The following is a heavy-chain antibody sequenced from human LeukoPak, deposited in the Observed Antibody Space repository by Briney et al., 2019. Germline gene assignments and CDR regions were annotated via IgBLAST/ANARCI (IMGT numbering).Heavy chain of an antibody. V-gene: IGHV3-64*02. D-gene: IGHD3-10*01. Sequence: GGSLRLSCVAFGFTFSTCPMYWVRQAPGKGLELVSSINSNGGRTYYADSMKGRFTISRDNSKNTLYLQMGSLRAEDMAVYYCARSYYCGSGTYAPPVGHWGQGTLVTVSS. CDR2: INSNGGRT. J-gene: IGHJ4*02. CDR3: ARSYYCGSGTYAPPVGH. CDR1: GFTFSTCP.